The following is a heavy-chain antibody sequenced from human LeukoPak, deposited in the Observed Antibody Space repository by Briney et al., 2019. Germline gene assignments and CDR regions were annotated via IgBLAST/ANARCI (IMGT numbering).Heavy chain of an antibody. CDR1: GGSISSYY. CDR3: ARSGSVQLWLDY. V-gene: IGHV4-59*01. D-gene: IGHD5-18*01. CDR2: IYYSGST. J-gene: IGHJ4*02. Sequence: PSETLSLTCTVSGGSISSYYWSWIRQPPGKGLEWIGYIYYSGSTNYNPSLKSRVTISVDTSKNQFSLKLSSVTAADTAVYYCARSGSVQLWLDYWGQGTLVTVSS.